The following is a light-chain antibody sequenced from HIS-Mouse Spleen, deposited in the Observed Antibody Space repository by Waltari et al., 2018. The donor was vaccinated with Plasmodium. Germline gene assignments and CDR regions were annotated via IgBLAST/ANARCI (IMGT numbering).Light chain of an antibody. CDR2: KDS. J-gene: IGLJ3*02. CDR3: QSADSSGTPNWV. V-gene: IGLV3-25*03. CDR1: ALPKQY. Sequence: SYELTQPPSVSVSPGQTARITCSGDALPKQYAYWYQQKPGQATVLGIYKDSEPPSGIPERFSGSSSGTTVTLTISGVHAEDEADYYCQSADSSGTPNWVFGGGSKLTVL.